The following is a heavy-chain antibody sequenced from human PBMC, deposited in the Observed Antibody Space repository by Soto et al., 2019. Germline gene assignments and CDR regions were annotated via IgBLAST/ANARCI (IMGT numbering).Heavy chain of an antibody. CDR2: ISYDGSNK. V-gene: IGHV3-30-3*01. CDR1: GFTFSSYA. J-gene: IGHJ4*02. Sequence: GGSLRLSCAASGFTFSSYAMHWVRQAPGKGLEWVAVISYDGSNKYYADSVKGRFTISRDNSKNTLYLQMNSLRAEDTAVHYCARDVHIAAAGTSPFDYWGQGTLVTVSS. CDR3: ARDVHIAAAGTSPFDY. D-gene: IGHD6-13*01.